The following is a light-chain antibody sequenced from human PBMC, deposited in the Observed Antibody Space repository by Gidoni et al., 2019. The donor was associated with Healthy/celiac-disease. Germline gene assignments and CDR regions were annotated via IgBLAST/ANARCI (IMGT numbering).Light chain of an antibody. J-gene: IGKJ4*01. CDR2: DAS. V-gene: IGKV1-33*01. CDR3: QQYYNLPLT. Sequence: DIQMTQYPSSLSASVGDRVTITCQASQDISNYLNWYQQKPGKAPKLLIYDASNLETGVPSSFSGSGSGTDFTFTISSLQPEDIATYYCQQYYNLPLTFXGXTKVEIK. CDR1: QDISNY.